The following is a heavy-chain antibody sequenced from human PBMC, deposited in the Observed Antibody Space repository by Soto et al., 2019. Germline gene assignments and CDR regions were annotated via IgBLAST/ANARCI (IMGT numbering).Heavy chain of an antibody. CDR1: GFTFNNYG. V-gene: IGHV3-30*18. J-gene: IGHJ2*01. CDR2: IGNDGSVK. D-gene: IGHD6-13*01. Sequence: PGGSLRLSCAGSGFTFNNYGVHWVRQPPGKGLEWVSVIGNDGSVKYYADSVKGRFTLSRDNSKNTVFLQMNSLRDEDTAVYYCAKEISVAAGPWFFELWGRGTVVTVSS. CDR3: AKEISVAAGPWFFEL.